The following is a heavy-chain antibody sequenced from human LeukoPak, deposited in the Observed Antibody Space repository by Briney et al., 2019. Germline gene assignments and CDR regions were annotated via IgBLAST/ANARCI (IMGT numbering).Heavy chain of an antibody. CDR1: GGSISSGGYY. Sequence: SQTLSLTCTVSGGSISSGGYYWSWIRQPPGKGLEWIGEINHSGSTNYNPSLKSRVTISVDTSKNQFSLKLSSVTAADTAVYYCARADYGDYVDAFDIWGQGTMVTVSS. D-gene: IGHD4-17*01. CDR2: INHSGST. V-gene: IGHV4-30-2*01. CDR3: ARADYGDYVDAFDI. J-gene: IGHJ3*02.